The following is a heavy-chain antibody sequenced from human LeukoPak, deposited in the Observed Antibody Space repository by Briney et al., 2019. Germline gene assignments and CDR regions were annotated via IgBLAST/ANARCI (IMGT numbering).Heavy chain of an antibody. CDR1: GGSISSYY. CDR3: ARDGSKDIVVVVAAIYFDL. CDR2: IYTSGST. J-gene: IGHJ2*01. V-gene: IGHV4-4*07. Sequence: SETLSLTCTVSGGSISSYYWSWIRQPAGKGLEWIGRIYTSGSTNYNPSLKSRVTMAVDTSKNQFSLKLSSVTAADTAVYYCARDGSKDIVVVVAAIYFDLWGRGTLVTVSS. D-gene: IGHD2-15*01.